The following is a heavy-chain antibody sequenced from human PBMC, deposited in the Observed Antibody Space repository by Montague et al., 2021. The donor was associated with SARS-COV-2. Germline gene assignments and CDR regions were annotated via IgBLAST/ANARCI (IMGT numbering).Heavy chain of an antibody. Sequence: SETLSLTCTVSSGSISTYYWSWIRQPAGKGLEWIGRIFTSGTASYSPSLKSRVTMAVDTSKNQFSLKVTSVTAADTAVYYCARTPVSGYHGGSDSWGQGALVTVSS. CDR2: IFTSGTA. D-gene: IGHD2-2*01. V-gene: IGHV4-4*07. CDR3: ARTPVSGYHGGSDS. CDR1: SGSISTYY. J-gene: IGHJ4*02.